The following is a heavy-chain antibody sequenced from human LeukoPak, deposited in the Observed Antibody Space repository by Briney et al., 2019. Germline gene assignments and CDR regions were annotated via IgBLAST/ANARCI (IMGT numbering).Heavy chain of an antibody. CDR3: ASSPRGLSTYYFDY. J-gene: IGHJ4*02. CDR2: IYHSGST. CDR1: GGSISSGGYS. Sequence: SETLFLTCAVSGGSISSGGYSWSWIRQPPGKGLEWIGYIYHSGSTYYNPSLKSRVTISVDRSKNQFSLKLSSVTAADTAVYYCASSPRGLSTYYFDYWGQGTLVTVSS. V-gene: IGHV4-30-2*01. D-gene: IGHD3-10*01.